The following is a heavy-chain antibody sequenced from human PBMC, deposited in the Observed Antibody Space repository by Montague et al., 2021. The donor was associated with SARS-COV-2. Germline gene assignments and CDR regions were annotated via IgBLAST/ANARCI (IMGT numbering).Heavy chain of an antibody. CDR1: GASFSGYY. Sequence: SETLSLTCAVYGASFSGYYWSWIRQPPGKGLEWIGEINHSGSTNYNPSLKSRVAISVDTSKNQFSLKLSSVTAADTAVYYCTREGYQLLWSDYYYYGMDVWGQGTTVTVSS. D-gene: IGHD2-2*01. CDR2: INHSGST. V-gene: IGHV4-34*01. J-gene: IGHJ6*02. CDR3: TREGYQLLWSDYYYYGMDV.